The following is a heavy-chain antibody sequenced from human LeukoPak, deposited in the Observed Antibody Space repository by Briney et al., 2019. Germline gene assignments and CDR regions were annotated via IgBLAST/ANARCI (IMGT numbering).Heavy chain of an antibody. Sequence: GGSLRLSCAASGFTFSSYAMSWVRQAPGKGLEWVSAISGSGGSTYYADSVKGRFTISRDNSKNTLYLQMNSLRAEDTAVYYCARAVTDDYMFDYWGQGTLVTVSS. V-gene: IGHV3-23*01. D-gene: IGHD4-4*01. CDR2: ISGSGGST. J-gene: IGHJ4*02. CDR1: GFTFSSYA. CDR3: ARAVTDDYMFDY.